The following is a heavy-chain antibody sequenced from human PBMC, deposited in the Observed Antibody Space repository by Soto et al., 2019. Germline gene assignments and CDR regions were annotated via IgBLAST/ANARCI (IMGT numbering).Heavy chain of an antibody. CDR2: IYWDDDT. J-gene: IGHJ4*02. V-gene: IGHV2-5*02. D-gene: IGHD6-19*01. CDR3: AHSRFWLGGGATSIDY. CDR1: GFSLSTSGVG. Sequence: QITLKESGPTLVKPTQTLTLTCTFSGFSLSTSGVGVGWIRQPPGKALEWLALIYWDDDTRYSPSLKSRLTITKYTSTKQVLLTMPTTDRVDTATYYCAHSRFWLGGGATSIDYWGQGTLGTVSS.